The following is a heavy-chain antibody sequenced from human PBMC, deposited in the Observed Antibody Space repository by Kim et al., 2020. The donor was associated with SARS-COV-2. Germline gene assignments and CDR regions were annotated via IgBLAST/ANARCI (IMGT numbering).Heavy chain of an antibody. CDR3: TAYCGGDCYSYFDY. D-gene: IGHD2-21*02. CDR1: GFTFSNAW. CDR2: IKSKTDGGTT. V-gene: IGHV3-15*01. Sequence: GGSLRLSCAASGFTFSNAWMSWVRQAPGKGLEWVGRIKSKTDGGTTDYAAPVKGRFTISRDDSKNTLYLQMNSLKTEDTAVYYCTAYCGGDCYSYFDYWGQGTLVTVSS. J-gene: IGHJ4*02.